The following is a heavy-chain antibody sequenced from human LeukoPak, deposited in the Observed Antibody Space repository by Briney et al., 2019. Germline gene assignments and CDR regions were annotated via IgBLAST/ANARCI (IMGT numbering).Heavy chain of an antibody. CDR1: GYTFTSYD. CDR2: MHPNSGNT. Sequence: GASVKVSCKASGYTFTSYDINWVRQATGQGLEWMGWMHPNSGNTGYAQKFQGRVTITRNTSTSTAYMELSSLRSEDTAVYYCARGLYILTGYYDAFDIWGQGTMVTVSS. D-gene: IGHD3-9*01. V-gene: IGHV1-8*01. CDR3: ARGLYILTGYYDAFDI. J-gene: IGHJ3*02.